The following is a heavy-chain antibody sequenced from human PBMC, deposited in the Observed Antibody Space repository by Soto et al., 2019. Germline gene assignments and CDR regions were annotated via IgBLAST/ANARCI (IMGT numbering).Heavy chain of an antibody. J-gene: IGHJ4*02. D-gene: IGHD1-1*01. CDR1: GFSLSTSGVG. CDR3: AHRRWERGGSYYFDY. CDR2: IYWDDDK. V-gene: IGHV2-5*02. Sequence: ESGPTLVNPTQTLTLTCTFSGFSLSTSGVGVGWIRQPPGKALEWLALIYWDDDKRYSPSLKSRLTITKDTSKNQVVLTMTNMDPVDTATYYCAHRRWERGGSYYFDYWGQGTLVTVSS.